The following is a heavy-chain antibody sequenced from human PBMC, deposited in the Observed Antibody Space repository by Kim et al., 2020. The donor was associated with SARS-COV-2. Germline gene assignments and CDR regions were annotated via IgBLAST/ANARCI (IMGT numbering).Heavy chain of an antibody. J-gene: IGHJ6*02. Sequence: GGSLRLSCTASGFTFGDYIMSWVRQAPGKGLEWVGFIRSKTYDGTTKYAASVKGRFTISRDDSKSIAYLQMNILKVEDTAVYYCSAIIDDFSLYIGMGVWGQGTTVTVSS. CDR2: IRSKTYDGTT. V-gene: IGHV3-49*04. CDR3: SAIIDDFSLYIGMGV. D-gene: IGHD2-21*02. CDR1: GFTFGDYI.